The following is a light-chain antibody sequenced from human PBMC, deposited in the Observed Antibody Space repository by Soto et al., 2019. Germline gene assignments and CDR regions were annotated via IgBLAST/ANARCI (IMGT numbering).Light chain of an antibody. V-gene: IGKV3-20*01. Sequence: EFVLTQSPGTLSLSPGERATLSCRASQSLTNSFIAWYQQKPGQAPRLLIYDTSSRASGIPDRFSGSGSGTDFTLTISRLEPEDFATYYCQHYNSYSEAFGQGTKVDIK. J-gene: IGKJ1*01. CDR3: QHYNSYSEA. CDR1: QSLTNSF. CDR2: DTS.